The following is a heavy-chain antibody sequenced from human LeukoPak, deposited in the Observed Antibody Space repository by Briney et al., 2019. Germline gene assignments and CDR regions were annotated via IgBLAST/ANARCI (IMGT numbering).Heavy chain of an antibody. CDR2: IWYDGSNK. Sequence: GGSLRLSCAASGFTFSSYGMYWVRQAPGKGLEWVAVIWYDGSNKYYADSVKGRFTISRANSKNTLYLQMNSLRAEDTAVYYCARRPMPSSSWGLTYYYYMDVWGKGTTVTVSS. D-gene: IGHD6-6*01. CDR1: GFTFSSYG. J-gene: IGHJ6*03. CDR3: ARRPMPSSSWGLTYYYYMDV. V-gene: IGHV3-33*01.